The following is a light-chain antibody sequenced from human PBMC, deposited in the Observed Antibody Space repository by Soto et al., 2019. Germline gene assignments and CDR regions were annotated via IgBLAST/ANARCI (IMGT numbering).Light chain of an antibody. V-gene: IGKV1-5*01. CDR3: QHTTDFT. J-gene: IGKJ2*01. Sequence: DIQMTQSPSTLAASVGDTVTMTCRSSSKWLAWYQKKPGKAPKLLIYDVSNLERGVPPRFSGSTSAAESTLTITGLQPDDLGTYYCQHTTDFTVGQGTKVEIK. CDR2: DVS. CDR1: SSSKW.